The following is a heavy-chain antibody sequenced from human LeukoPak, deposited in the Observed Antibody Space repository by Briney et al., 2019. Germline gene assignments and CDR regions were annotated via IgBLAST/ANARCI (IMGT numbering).Heavy chain of an antibody. Sequence: ISSSSSYIYYAASVKGRFTISRDNAKNSLYLQMNSLRAEDTAVYYCARDLGYVSSTVPLDYWGQGTLVTVSS. V-gene: IGHV3-21*01. CDR3: ARDLGYVSSTVPLDY. J-gene: IGHJ4*02. CDR2: ISSSSSYI. D-gene: IGHD2-2*01.